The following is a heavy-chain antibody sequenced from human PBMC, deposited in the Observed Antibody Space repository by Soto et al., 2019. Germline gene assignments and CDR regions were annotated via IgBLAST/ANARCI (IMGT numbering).Heavy chain of an antibody. D-gene: IGHD6-19*01. CDR1: GYTFTSYY. J-gene: IGHJ4*02. CDR2: INPSGGST. CDR3: AKDRSSGWYRPDAFDY. Sequence: ASVKVSCKASGYTFTSYYMHWVRQAPGQGLEWMGIINPSGGSTSYAQKFQGRVTMTRDTSTSTVYMELSSLRVDDTAVYYCAKDRSSGWYRPDAFDYWGQGILVTVSS. V-gene: IGHV1-46*01.